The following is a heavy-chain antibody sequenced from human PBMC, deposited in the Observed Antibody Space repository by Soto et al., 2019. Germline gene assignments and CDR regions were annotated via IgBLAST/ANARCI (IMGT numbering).Heavy chain of an antibody. CDR3: ARAPRSRLFDD. Sequence: KASETLSLTCTVSGGSISSYYWSWIRQPPGKGLEWIGYIYYSGSTNYNPSLKSRVTISVDTSKNQFSLKLSSVSAADTAVYYCARAPRSRLFDDWGQGTLVTVSS. CDR2: IYYSGST. V-gene: IGHV4-59*01. D-gene: IGHD6-13*01. J-gene: IGHJ4*02. CDR1: GGSISSYY.